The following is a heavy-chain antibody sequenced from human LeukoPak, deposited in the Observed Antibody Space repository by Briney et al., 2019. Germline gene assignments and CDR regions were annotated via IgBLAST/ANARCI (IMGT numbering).Heavy chain of an antibody. D-gene: IGHD3-10*01. V-gene: IGHV3-7*03. CDR3: AKDQGITMVRGVITAYYGMDV. CDR1: GFTYTTHW. J-gene: IGHJ6*02. CDR2: IKQDGSDK. Sequence: PGGSLRLSCAASGFTYTTHWMSWVRQAPGKGLEWVANIKQDGSDKHYVESVKGRFTISRDNAKNSLYLQMNSLRAEDTALYYCAKDQGITMVRGVITAYYGMDVWGQGTTVTVSS.